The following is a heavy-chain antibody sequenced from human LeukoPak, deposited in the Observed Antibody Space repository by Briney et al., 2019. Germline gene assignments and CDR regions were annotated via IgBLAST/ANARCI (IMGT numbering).Heavy chain of an antibody. J-gene: IGHJ2*01. CDR3: AREYGDSVYFDL. CDR1: GGSISSGGYY. Sequence: SQTLSLTCTVSGGSISSGGYYWSWIRQPPGKGLEWIGEINHSGSTNCNPSLKSRVTISVDTSKNQFSLKLSSVTAADTAVYYCAREYGDSVYFDLWGRGTLVTVSS. V-gene: IGHV4-30-2*01. D-gene: IGHD4-17*01. CDR2: INHSGST.